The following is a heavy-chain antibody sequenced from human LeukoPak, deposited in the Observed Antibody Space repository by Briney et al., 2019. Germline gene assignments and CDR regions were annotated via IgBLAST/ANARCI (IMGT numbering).Heavy chain of an antibody. V-gene: IGHV1-46*01. D-gene: IGHD1-26*01. Sequence: ASVKVSCKASGYSITNNWMHWVRQAPGQGLEWMGIINPSGGSTSYAQKFQGRVTMTRDMSTSTVYMELSSLRSEDTAVYYCARDPSGSYYDPPFDYWGQGTLVTVSS. J-gene: IGHJ4*02. CDR1: GYSITNNW. CDR3: ARDPSGSYYDPPFDY. CDR2: INPSGGST.